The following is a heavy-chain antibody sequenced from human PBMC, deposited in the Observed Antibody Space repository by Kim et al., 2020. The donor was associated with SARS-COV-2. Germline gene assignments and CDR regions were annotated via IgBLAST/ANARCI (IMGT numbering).Heavy chain of an antibody. CDR1: GFTFSSYW. D-gene: IGHD3-10*01. Sequence: GGSLRLSCAASGFTFSSYWMSWVCQAPGKGLEWVANIKQDGSEKYYVDSVKGRFTISRDNAKNSLYLQMNSLRAEDTAVYYCARDHYYGSGSFDYWGQGTLVTVSS. CDR2: IKQDGSEK. V-gene: IGHV3-7*01. CDR3: ARDHYYGSGSFDY. J-gene: IGHJ4*02.